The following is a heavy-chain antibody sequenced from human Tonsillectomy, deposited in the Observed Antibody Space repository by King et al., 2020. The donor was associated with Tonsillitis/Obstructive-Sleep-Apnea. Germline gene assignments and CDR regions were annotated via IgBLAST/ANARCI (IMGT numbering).Heavy chain of an antibody. D-gene: IGHD5-24*01. V-gene: IGHV1-69*10. CDR2: IIPFLDMT. J-gene: IGHJ3*02. Sequence: VQLVESGAEVKRPGSSVTVSCKTSGGTFGSYSISWVRRAPGQGLEWMGVIIPFLDMTNYAQKFQGRVTITADKSTSTAYMGLSSLRSEDTAVYYCARAASEMATVAALDIWGKETMVTGSS. CDR3: ARAASEMATVAALDI. CDR1: GGTFGSYS.